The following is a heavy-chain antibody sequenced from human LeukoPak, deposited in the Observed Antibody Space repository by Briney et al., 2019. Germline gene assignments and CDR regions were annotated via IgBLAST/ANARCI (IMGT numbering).Heavy chain of an antibody. CDR1: GFTFSSYA. CDR2: ISYDGSNK. V-gene: IGHV3-30*01. J-gene: IGHJ4*02. D-gene: IGHD2-2*02. CDR3: ARDGAPPYCSSTSCYTTIVYYFDY. Sequence: GGSLRPSCAASGFTFSSYAMHWVRQAPGKGLEWVAVISYDGSNKYYADSVKGRFTISRDNSKNMLYLQMNSLRAEDTAVYYCARDGAPPYCSSTSCYTTIVYYFDYWGQGTLVTVSS.